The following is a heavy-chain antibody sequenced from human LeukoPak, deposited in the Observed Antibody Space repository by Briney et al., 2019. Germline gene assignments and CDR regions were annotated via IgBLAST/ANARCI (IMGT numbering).Heavy chain of an antibody. D-gene: IGHD2-2*03. CDR1: GYSFTSYW. CDR2: IYPGDSDT. Sequence: GESLKISCKGSGYSFTSYWIGWVRLMPGKGLEWMGIIYPGDSDTRYSPSFQGQVTISADKSISTAYLQWSSLKASDTAMYYCARLDIVVVPAAMDPDYWGQGTLVTVSS. V-gene: IGHV5-51*01. CDR3: ARLDIVVVPAAMDPDY. J-gene: IGHJ4*02.